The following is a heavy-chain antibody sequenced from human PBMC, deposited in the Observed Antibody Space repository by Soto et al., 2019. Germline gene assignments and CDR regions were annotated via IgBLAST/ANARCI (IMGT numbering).Heavy chain of an antibody. Sequence: SETLSLTCTVSGGSISSYCWTRIRQPPGKGLEWIASICYSGSTDYNPSLKSRVTMSLDTSKNHFSLKLSSVTAADTAVYYCARLVGLGTSEYYFDYWGQGTLVTVSS. CDR3: ARLVGLGTSEYYFDY. V-gene: IGHV4-59*08. CDR2: ICYSGST. CDR1: GGSISSYC. J-gene: IGHJ4*02. D-gene: IGHD3-3*01.